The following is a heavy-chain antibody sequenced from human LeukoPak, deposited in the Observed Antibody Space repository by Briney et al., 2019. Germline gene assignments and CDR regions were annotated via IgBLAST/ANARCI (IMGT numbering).Heavy chain of an antibody. J-gene: IGHJ4*02. CDR2: IKQDGSEQ. CDR1: GFTFTTYW. D-gene: IGHD2-2*01. CDR3: ARQLSLGY. V-gene: IGHV3-7*01. Sequence: GGSLRLSCAASGFTFTTYWMSWVRQAPGKGLEWVATIKQDGSEQMYVESVRGRFTISRDNAKNSFFLHMNSLRVEDTAVYFCARQLSLGYWGQGTLVTVSS.